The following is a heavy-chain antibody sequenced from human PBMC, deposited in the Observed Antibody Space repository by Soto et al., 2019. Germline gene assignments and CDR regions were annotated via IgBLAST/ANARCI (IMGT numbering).Heavy chain of an antibody. CDR3: AIEKVGAESVHVFDI. V-gene: IGHV3-23*01. Sequence: GGSLRLSCAASGFTFSSYAMSWVRQAPGKGLEWVSAISGSGGSTYYADSVKGRFTISRDNSKNTLYLQMNSLRAEDTAVFYCAIEKVGAESVHVFDIWGQGTMVTVSS. J-gene: IGHJ3*02. D-gene: IGHD1-26*01. CDR1: GFTFSSYA. CDR2: ISGSGGST.